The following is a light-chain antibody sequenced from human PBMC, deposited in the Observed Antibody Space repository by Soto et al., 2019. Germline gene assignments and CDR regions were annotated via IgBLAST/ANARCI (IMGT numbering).Light chain of an antibody. CDR3: AAWDDSLSGRV. Sequence: QSVLTQPPSASGTPGQRVTISWSGSSSNIGSNYVYWYQQLPGTAPKLLIYRNNQRPSGVPDRISGSKSGTSASLAISGLRSEDEADYYCAAWDDSLSGRVFGGGTKLTVL. J-gene: IGLJ3*02. CDR2: RNN. V-gene: IGLV1-47*01. CDR1: SSNIGSNY.